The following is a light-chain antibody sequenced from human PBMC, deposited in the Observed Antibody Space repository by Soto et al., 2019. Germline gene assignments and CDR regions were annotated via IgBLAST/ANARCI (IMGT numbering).Light chain of an antibody. Sequence: QSALTQPASGSGTPGQSSTISCTGTSSVVGSYNLVSWYQQHPGKAPKFMIYGVTKRPSGVSNRFSGSKSGNTASLTISGLQAEDEADYYCCSYAGSNTYVFGTGTKVTVL. J-gene: IGLJ1*01. CDR1: SSVVGSYNL. CDR3: CSYAGSNTYV. CDR2: GVT. V-gene: IGLV2-23*02.